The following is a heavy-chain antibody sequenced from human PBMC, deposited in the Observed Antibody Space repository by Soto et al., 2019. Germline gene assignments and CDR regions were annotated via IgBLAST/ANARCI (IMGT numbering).Heavy chain of an antibody. V-gene: IGHV4-34*01. J-gene: IGHJ5*02. CDR1: GGSFSGYY. D-gene: IGHD2-2*02. CDR2: INHSGST. CDR3: ARAQVYHNWLDP. Sequence: SETLSLTCAVYGGSFSGYYWSWIRQPPGKGLEWIGEINHSGSTNYNPSLKSRVTISVDTSKNQFSLKLSSVTAADTAVYYCARAQVYHNWLDPWGQGTLVTVSS.